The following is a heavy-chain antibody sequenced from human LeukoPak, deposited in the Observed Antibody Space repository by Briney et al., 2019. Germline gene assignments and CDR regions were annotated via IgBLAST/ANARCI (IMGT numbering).Heavy chain of an antibody. J-gene: IGHJ6*03. Sequence: SVKVSCKASGGTFSSYAISWVRQAPGQGLEWMGGIIPIFGTANYAQKFQGRVTITADESTSTAYMELSSLRSEDTAVYYCARNGAGTSFYYYYMDVWGKGTTVTISS. CDR3: ARNGAGTSFYYYYMDV. CDR2: IIPIFGTA. D-gene: IGHD6-13*01. V-gene: IGHV1-69*13. CDR1: GGTFSSYA.